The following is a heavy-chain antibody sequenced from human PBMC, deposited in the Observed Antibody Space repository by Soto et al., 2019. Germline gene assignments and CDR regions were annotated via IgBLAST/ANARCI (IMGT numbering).Heavy chain of an antibody. V-gene: IGHV3-21*01. CDR1: GFTFSSYS. J-gene: IGHJ4*02. D-gene: IGHD1-1*01. CDR2: ISSSSSYI. Sequence: PGGSLRLSCAASGFTFSSYSMNWVRQAPGKGLEWVSSISSSSSYIYYADSVKGRFTISRDNAKNSLYLQMNSLRAEDTAMYYCVFGGWNQYFFDYWGQEIPVTVSS. CDR3: VFGGWNQYFFDY.